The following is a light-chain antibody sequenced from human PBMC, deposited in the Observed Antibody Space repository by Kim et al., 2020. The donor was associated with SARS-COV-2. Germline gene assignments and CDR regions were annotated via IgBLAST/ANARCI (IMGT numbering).Light chain of an antibody. Sequence: VSPGERVTLSCRASQSISKYVAWYQQKPGQAPRLLIYDASNGATGTPARFSGSGSGTEFTLTISSLQSEDFAVYHCQQYNQWPATFGQGTRLEIK. CDR1: QSISKY. V-gene: IGKV3D-15*01. CDR3: QQYNQWPAT. CDR2: DAS. J-gene: IGKJ5*01.